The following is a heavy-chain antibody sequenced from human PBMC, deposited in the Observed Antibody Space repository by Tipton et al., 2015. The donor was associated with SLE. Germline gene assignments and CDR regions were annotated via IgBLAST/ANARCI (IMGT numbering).Heavy chain of an antibody. Sequence: LSLTCAASGFTFDDYAMYWVRQAPGKGLEWVSGISWNSGSIGYADSVKGRFTISRDNAKNSLYLQMNSLRAEDTALYYCAKATKTMIISDFFDYWGQGTLVTVSS. CDR2: ISWNSGSI. CDR3: AKATKTMIISDFFDY. D-gene: IGHD3-22*01. CDR1: GFTFDDYA. V-gene: IGHV3-9*01. J-gene: IGHJ4*02.